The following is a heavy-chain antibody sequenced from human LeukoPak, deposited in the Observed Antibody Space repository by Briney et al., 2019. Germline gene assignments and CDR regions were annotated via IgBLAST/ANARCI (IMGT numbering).Heavy chain of an antibody. CDR1: GYTFSNYD. Sequence: ASVKVSCKASGYTFSNYDISWVRQATGQGLEWMGWMNPKSGNTGYAQKFQGRVSMTRNTSINTAYMELSSLRSEDTAVYYCARGHYYGSVWGQGALVTVSS. J-gene: IGHJ4*02. CDR3: ARGHYYGSV. CDR2: MNPKSGNT. V-gene: IGHV1-8*02. D-gene: IGHD3-10*01.